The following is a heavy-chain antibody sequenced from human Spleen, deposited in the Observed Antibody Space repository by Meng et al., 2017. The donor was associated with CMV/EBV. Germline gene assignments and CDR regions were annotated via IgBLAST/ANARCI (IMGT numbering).Heavy chain of an antibody. D-gene: IGHD5-24*01. CDR2: IYYIGYT. CDR1: GGSVSSGDNY. CDR3: ATATISDFYYYYYGMDV. V-gene: IGHV4-61*08. Sequence: SETLSLTCTVSGGSVSSGDNYWSWIRQPPGKGLEWIGYIYYIGYTNYNPSLKRPVTISLDTSRNQFSLKLGSVTAADTAVYYCATATISDFYYYYYGMDVWGQGTTVTVSS. J-gene: IGHJ6*02.